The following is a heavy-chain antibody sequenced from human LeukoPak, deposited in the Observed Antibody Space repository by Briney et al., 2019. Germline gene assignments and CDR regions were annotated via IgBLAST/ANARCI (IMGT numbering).Heavy chain of an antibody. CDR3: ARDGIAAAYYHYYGMDV. Sequence: ASVKVSCKASGYTFTSYDINWVRQATGQGLEWMGWMNPNSGNTGYAQKFQGRVTMTRNTSISTAYMELSSLRSEDTAVYYCARDGIAAAYYHYYGMDVWGQGTTVTVSS. CDR2: MNPNSGNT. D-gene: IGHD6-13*01. J-gene: IGHJ6*02. V-gene: IGHV1-8*01. CDR1: GYTFTSYD.